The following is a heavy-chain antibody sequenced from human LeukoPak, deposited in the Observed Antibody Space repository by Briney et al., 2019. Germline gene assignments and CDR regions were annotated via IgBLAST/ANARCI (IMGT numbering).Heavy chain of an antibody. J-gene: IGHJ6*03. CDR2: INPSGGRT. D-gene: IGHD3-3*01. Sequence: GASVKVSCKASGYTFTDYYMHWVRQAPGQGLEWMGIINPSGGRTSYAQKFQGRVTITRNTSIGTAYMELSSLRSEDTAVYYCARSKRFGVVKYYYYMDVWGKGTTVTVSS. CDR1: GYTFTDYY. V-gene: IGHV1-46*01. CDR3: ARSKRFGVVKYYYYMDV.